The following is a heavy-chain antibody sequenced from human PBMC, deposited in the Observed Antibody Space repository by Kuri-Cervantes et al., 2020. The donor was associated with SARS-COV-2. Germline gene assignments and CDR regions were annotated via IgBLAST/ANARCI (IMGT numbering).Heavy chain of an antibody. Sequence: ASVKVSCKASGGTFSSYAISWVRQAPGQGLEWMGRINPNSGGTNYAQKFQGRVTMTRDTSISTAYMELSRLRSDDTAVYYCARPMYSGSYYGGWGTFDYWGQGTLVTVSS. V-gene: IGHV1-2*02. D-gene: IGHD1-26*01. J-gene: IGHJ4*02. CDR3: ARPMYSGSYYGGWGTFDY. CDR2: INPNSGGT. CDR1: GGTFSSYA.